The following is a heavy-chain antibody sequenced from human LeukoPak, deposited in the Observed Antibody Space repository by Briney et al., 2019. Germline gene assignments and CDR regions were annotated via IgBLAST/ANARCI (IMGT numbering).Heavy chain of an antibody. J-gene: IGHJ6*03. CDR2: MNANSGNT. D-gene: IGHD5-18*01. CDR3: ARGLDTAMVRLSYYYYMDV. V-gene: IGHV1-8*01. Sequence: ASVKVSCKASGYTFTSYDINWVRQATGQGREWMGWMNANSGNTGYAQTFQGRVTMTRNTSISTDYMELSSLRSEDTAVYYCARGLDTAMVRLSYYYYMDVWGKGTTVTVSS. CDR1: GYTFTSYD.